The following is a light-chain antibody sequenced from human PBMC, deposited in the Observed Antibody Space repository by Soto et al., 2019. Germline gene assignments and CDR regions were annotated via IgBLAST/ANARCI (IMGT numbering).Light chain of an antibody. CDR1: QSISFY. CDR2: DVS. V-gene: IGKV1-5*01. Sequence: DIQMTQYTSTLSASVGDRVTITCRASQSISFYLAWYQQKSGKAPKVLIYDVSTLESGVPSSFSGSESGTEFTVPISSLQRDDFATYYCQQYHSYSSWTFDQVTKVEIK. J-gene: IGKJ1*01. CDR3: QQYHSYSSWT.